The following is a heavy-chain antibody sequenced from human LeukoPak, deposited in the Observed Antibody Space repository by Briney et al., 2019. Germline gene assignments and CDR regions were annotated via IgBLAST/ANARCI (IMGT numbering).Heavy chain of an antibody. J-gene: IGHJ1*01. CDR2: IYYSGTT. D-gene: IGHD2/OR15-2a*01. V-gene: IGHV4-59*08. Sequence: SETLSLTCTVSGGSMSSYYWSWIRQPPGKGREWIGYIYYSGTTNYNPSLKSRVTMSVDTSMNQFSLKMSSVTAADTAVYYCARHGSTSSDDYFQHWGQGTLVTVSS. CDR3: ARHGSTSSDDYFQH. CDR1: GGSMSSYY.